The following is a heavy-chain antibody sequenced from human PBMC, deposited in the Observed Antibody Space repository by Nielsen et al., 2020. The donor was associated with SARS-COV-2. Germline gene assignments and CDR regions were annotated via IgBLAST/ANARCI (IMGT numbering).Heavy chain of an antibody. D-gene: IGHD3-3*01. Sequence: GESLKISCAASGFTFSSYWMSWVRQAPGKGLEWVANIKQDGSEKYYVDSVKGRFTISRDNAKNSLYLQMNSLRAEDTAVYYCARDSSVVIWSGYPVDWGQGTLVTVSS. J-gene: IGHJ4*02. CDR1: GFTFSSYW. CDR3: ARDSSVVIWSGYPVD. V-gene: IGHV3-7*01. CDR2: IKQDGSEK.